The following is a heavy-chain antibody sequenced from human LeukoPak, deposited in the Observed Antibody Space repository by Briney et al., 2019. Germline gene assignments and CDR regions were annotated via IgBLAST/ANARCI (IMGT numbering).Heavy chain of an antibody. D-gene: IGHD2-15*01. J-gene: IGHJ4*02. CDR1: GGTFSSYA. V-gene: IGHV1-69*05. Sequence: ASVKVSCKASGGTFSSYAISWVRQAPGQGLEWMGGIIPIFGTANYAQKFQGRVTITTDESTSTAYMELSSLRSEDTAVYYCARVGLGYCNGGSCPDYWGQGTLVTVSS. CDR3: ARVGLGYCNGGSCPDY. CDR2: IIPIFGTA.